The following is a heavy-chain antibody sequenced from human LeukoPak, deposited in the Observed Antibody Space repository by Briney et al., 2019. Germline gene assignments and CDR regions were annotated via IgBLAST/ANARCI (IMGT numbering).Heavy chain of an antibody. CDR2: IKQDGSEK. CDR3: AREGNYYDSSGEVLPIDY. D-gene: IGHD3-22*01. Sequence: GGSPRLSCAASGFTFSSYWMSWVRQAPGKGLEWVANIKQDGSEKYYVDSVKGRFTISRDNAKNSLYLQMNSLRAEDTAVYYCAREGNYYDSSGEVLPIDYWGQGTLVTVSS. J-gene: IGHJ4*02. CDR1: GFTFSSYW. V-gene: IGHV3-7*01.